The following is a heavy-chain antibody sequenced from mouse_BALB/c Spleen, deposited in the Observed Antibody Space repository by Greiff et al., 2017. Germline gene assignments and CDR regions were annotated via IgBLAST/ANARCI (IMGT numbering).Heavy chain of an antibody. V-gene: IGHV14-3*02. D-gene: IGHD1-1*01. CDR2: IDPANGNT. CDR3: ARPYYYGSNGYFDY. J-gene: IGHJ2*01. Sequence: EVQLLQSGAELVKPGASVKLSCTASGFNIKDTYMHWVKQRPEQGLEWIGRIDPANGNTKYDPKFQGKATITADTSSNTAYLQLSSLTSEDTAVYYCARPYYYGSNGYFDYWGQGTTLTVSS. CDR1: GFNIKDTY.